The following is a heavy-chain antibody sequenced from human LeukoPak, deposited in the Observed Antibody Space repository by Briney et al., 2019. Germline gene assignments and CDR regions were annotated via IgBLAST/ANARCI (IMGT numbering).Heavy chain of an antibody. J-gene: IGHJ4*02. CDR3: AKDVYYYGSGNDY. CDR1: GFTFSSFG. D-gene: IGHD3-10*01. V-gene: IGHV3-30*18. CDR2: ISYDGFHK. Sequence: PGGSLRLSCAASGFTFSSFGMHWVRQAPGEGLEWVAVISYDGFHKYYADSVKGRFTISRDNSKNTLYLQMNSLRPEDTAVYYCAKDVYYYGSGNDYWGQGTLVTVSS.